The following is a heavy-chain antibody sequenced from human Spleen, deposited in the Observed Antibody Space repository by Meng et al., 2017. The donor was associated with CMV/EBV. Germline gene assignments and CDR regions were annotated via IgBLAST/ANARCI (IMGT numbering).Heavy chain of an antibody. CDR1: GFTFNTYW. Sequence: GESLKISCAVSGFTFNTYWMTWVRQAPGTGLEWVASMSPDGSEIYYVDSVKGRFSISRDNAKNSWCLQMNSLRGEDTAIYYCARRWGEDYWGQGTLVTVSS. J-gene: IGHJ4*02. V-gene: IGHV3-7*01. CDR3: ARRWGEDY. CDR2: MSPDGSEI. D-gene: IGHD3-10*01.